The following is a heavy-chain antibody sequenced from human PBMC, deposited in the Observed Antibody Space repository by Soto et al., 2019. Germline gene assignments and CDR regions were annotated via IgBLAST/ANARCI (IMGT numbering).Heavy chain of an antibody. CDR2: IYSGGST. CDR1: GFTVSSNY. J-gene: IGHJ4*02. Sequence: EVQLVESGGGLVQPGGSLRLSCAASGFTVSSNYMSWVRQAPGKALEWVSVIYSGGSTYYADSVKGRFTISRDNSKNTLYLQMNSLRAEDTAVYYCARDQAYDFWSGPSLGYWGQGTLVTVSS. D-gene: IGHD3-3*01. CDR3: ARDQAYDFWSGPSLGY. V-gene: IGHV3-66*01.